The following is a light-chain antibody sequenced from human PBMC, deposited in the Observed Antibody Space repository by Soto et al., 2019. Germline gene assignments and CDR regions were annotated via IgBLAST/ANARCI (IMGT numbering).Light chain of an antibody. CDR3: LLPNNAARV. CDR2: DTS. V-gene: IGLV7-46*01. Sequence: QAVLTQASSLTVSPGGTVTLTCATTTGDVTSNNHPYWFQQKAGQAPRILIYDTSNKHSWTPARFSGSLLGDKAALTLSGAQPEDEAQYYCLLPNNAARVFGGGTKLTVL. CDR1: TGDVTSNNH. J-gene: IGLJ2*01.